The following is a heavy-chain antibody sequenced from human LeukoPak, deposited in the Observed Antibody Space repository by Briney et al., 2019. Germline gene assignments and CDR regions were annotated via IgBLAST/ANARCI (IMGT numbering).Heavy chain of an antibody. J-gene: IGHJ4*02. D-gene: IGHD5-24*01. V-gene: IGHV3-66*02. CDR3: TREKERHFDS. CDR1: GFTVSSNY. Sequence: PGGSLRLSCAASGFTVSSNYMTWVRQAPGKGLEWVSVLYSGGSTYYADSVKGRFTIPRDNSKNTLYLQMNSLRAEDTAVYYCTREKERHFDSWGQGTLVTVSS. CDR2: LYSGGST.